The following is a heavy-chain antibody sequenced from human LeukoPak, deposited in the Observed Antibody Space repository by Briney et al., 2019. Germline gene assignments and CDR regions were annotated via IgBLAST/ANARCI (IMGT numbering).Heavy chain of an antibody. CDR3: ARQTWLLDY. V-gene: IGHV4-59*08. J-gene: IGHJ4*02. CDR2: IYYSGST. CDR1: GGSLSNYY. D-gene: IGHD5-12*01. Sequence: KPSETLSPTFSVSGGSLSNYYWGWVRQPPRGGPEWIGHIYYSGSTDYNPSLKSRVTISVDTSKNQFTLKLSSVTAADAAVYYCARQTWLLDYWGLGTLVTVSS.